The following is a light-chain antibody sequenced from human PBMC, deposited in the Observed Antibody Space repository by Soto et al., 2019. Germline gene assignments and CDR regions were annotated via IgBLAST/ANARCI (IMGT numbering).Light chain of an antibody. CDR3: AAWDDTLGGHDV. J-gene: IGLJ1*01. CDR1: SSNIGSNY. Sequence: QSVLTQPPSISEAPGLSVTISCSGGSSNIGSNYVYWYQQLPGAAPKLLIYSNNQRSSGVPGRFSGSKSGTSASLAVSGLRPEDDADYYCAAWDDTLGGHDVFGTGTKVTVL. CDR2: SNN. V-gene: IGLV1-47*02.